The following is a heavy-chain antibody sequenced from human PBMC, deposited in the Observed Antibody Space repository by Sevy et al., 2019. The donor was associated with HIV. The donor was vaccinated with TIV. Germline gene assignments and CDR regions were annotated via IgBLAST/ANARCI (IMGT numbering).Heavy chain of an antibody. CDR1: GFTFSSYA. CDR3: AKVWVGVGDDHDY. J-gene: IGHJ4*02. D-gene: IGHD2-15*01. Sequence: GGSLRLSCAASGFTFSSYAMSWVRQAPGKGLAWVSAISGRGGSTYYADSVKGRFTISRDNSKNTLYLQMNSLRAEDTAVYYCAKVWVGVGDDHDYWGQGTLVTVSS. CDR2: ISGRGGST. V-gene: IGHV3-23*01.